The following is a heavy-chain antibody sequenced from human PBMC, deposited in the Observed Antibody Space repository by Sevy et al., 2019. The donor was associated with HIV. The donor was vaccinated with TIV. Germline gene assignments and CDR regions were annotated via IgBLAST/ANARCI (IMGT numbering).Heavy chain of an antibody. V-gene: IGHV3-30*18. D-gene: IGHD3-9*01. CDR3: AKDFTGYNGMDV. Sequence: GGSLRLSCVVSGFTFTTSGMHWVRQAPGKGLEWVAVISYHGRYKFYADSVKGRFTISRDNSDNILYLHMNSLRSEDTAVYYCAKDFTGYNGMDVWGQGTMVTVSS. CDR1: GFTFTTSG. J-gene: IGHJ6*02. CDR2: ISYHGRYK.